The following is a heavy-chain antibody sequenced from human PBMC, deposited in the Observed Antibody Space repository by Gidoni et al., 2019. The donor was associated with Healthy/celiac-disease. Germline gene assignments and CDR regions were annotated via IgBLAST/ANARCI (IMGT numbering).Heavy chain of an antibody. CDR1: GYTSTSYD. CDR2: MNPNSGNT. CDR3: ARGEQFYYGSGSSYDY. V-gene: IGHV1-8*01. D-gene: IGHD3-10*01. J-gene: IGHJ4*02. Sequence: QVQLVQSAAELQTPGAAVNVSCKAPGYTSTSYDINWVRQATGQGLEWMGWMNPNSGNTGYAQKFQGRVTMTRNTSISTAYMELSSLRSEDTAVYYCARGEQFYYGSGSSYDYWGQGTLVTVSS.